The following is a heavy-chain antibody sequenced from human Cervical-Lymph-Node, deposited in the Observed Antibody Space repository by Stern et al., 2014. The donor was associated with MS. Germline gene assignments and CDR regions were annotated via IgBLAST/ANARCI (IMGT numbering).Heavy chain of an antibody. Sequence: QVQLQESGPGLVKPSETLSLTCTVSGGSISGNTYYWGWIRQSPGKGLEWIGSIYYSGNTYYNPPLKSRLPISLDTSKTQFSLKLSSVTAADTAVYYCARHASWFAPWGQGTLVTVSS. CDR2: IYYSGNT. CDR1: GGSISGNTYY. CDR3: ARHASWFAP. V-gene: IGHV4-39*01. J-gene: IGHJ5*02.